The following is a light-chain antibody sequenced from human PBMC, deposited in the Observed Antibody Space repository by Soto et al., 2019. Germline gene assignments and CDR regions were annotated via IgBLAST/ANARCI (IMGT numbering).Light chain of an antibody. J-gene: IGKJ4*01. V-gene: IGKV1-39*01. CDR1: QSISSY. CDR2: TTS. CDR3: QQGYSFFLT. Sequence: DIQMTQSPSSLSASVGDRITITCRASQSISSYLNWYQQKPGKAPKLLIYTTSNLQSWVPSRFSGSGSGTEFTLTISNLQPEDFATYYCQQGYSFFLTFGGGTKVDIK.